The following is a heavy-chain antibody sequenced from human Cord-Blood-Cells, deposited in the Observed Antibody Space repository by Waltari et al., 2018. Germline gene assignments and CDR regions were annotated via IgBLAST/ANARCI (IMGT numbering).Heavy chain of an antibody. CDR2: IIPIFGTA. CDR1: GGTFSSYA. J-gene: IGHJ4*02. V-gene: IGHV1-69*06. Sequence: QVQLVQSGAEVKKPGSSVKVSCKASGGTFSSYAISWVRQAPGQGLEWMGGIIPIFGTANYAQKFQGRVTITADKSTSTAYMELSSLRSEDTAVYYCARDRANYYDSSGYLGYWGQGTLVTVSS. CDR3: ARDRANYYDSSGYLGY. D-gene: IGHD3-22*01.